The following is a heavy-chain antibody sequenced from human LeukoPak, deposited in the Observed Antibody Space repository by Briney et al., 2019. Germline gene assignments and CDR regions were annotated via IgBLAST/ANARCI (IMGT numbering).Heavy chain of an antibody. V-gene: IGHV3-64*01. J-gene: IGHJ6*03. Sequence: PGGSLRLSCTASGFTFSSYAMYWVRQAPGKGLEYVSAISYNGVGTYHANSVKGRLTISRDNSKNTLYLQMGSLRTEDMAVYYCARGSGWFNHYYMDVWGKGTTVTISS. CDR3: ARGSGWFNHYYMDV. D-gene: IGHD6-19*01. CDR2: ISYNGVGT. CDR1: GFTFSSYA.